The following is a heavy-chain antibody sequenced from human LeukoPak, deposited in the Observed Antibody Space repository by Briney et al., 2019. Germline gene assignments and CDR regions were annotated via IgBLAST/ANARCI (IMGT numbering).Heavy chain of an antibody. D-gene: IGHD3-3*01. CDR2: INAGNGNT. CDR1: GYTFTSYA. J-gene: IGHJ6*03. V-gene: IGHV1-3*01. CDR3: ARMYYDFWSGPRGYYYYYYMDV. Sequence: ASVKVSCKASGYTFTSYAMHWVRQAPGQRLEWMGWINAGNGNTKYSQKFQGRVTITRNTSISTAYMELSSLRSEDTAVYYCARMYYDFWSGPRGYYYYYYMDVWGKGTTVTVSS.